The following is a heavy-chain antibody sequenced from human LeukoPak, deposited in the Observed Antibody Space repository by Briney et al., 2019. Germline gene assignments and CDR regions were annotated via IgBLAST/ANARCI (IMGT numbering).Heavy chain of an antibody. CDR2: ISSSSSYI. CDR1: GFTFSSYS. Sequence: GGSLRLSCAASGFTFSSYSMNWVRQAPGKGLEWVSSISSSSSYIYYADSVKGRFTISRDNAKNSLYLQMNSLRAEDTAVYYCARERSITGTKGNWFDPWGQGTLVTVSS. D-gene: IGHD1-7*01. V-gene: IGHV3-21*01. CDR3: ARERSITGTKGNWFDP. J-gene: IGHJ5*02.